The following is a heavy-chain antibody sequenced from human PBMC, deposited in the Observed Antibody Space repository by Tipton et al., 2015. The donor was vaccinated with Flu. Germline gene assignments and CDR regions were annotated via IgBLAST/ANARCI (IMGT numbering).Heavy chain of an antibody. Sequence: QLVQSGAEVKKPGESLQISCRGSGYTFTSYWIGWVRQMPGNGLEWMGIIYPGDSDTRYSPSFQGQVTISADKSISTAYLQWSSLKASDTAMYYCARGPSRKNWYFDLWGRGTLDTVSS. CDR1: GYTFTSYW. V-gene: IGHV5-51*03. J-gene: IGHJ2*01. CDR3: ARGPSRKNWYFDL. CDR2: IYPGDSDT.